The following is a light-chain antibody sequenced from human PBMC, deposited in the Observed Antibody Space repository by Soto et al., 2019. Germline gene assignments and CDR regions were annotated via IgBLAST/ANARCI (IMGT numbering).Light chain of an antibody. V-gene: IGKV3-15*01. J-gene: IGKJ1*01. CDR1: RSVSSK. CDR2: GAS. CDR3: QKYNRWPWT. Sequence: IGITQSPATLSVSPGEGGTLSCRASRSVSSKLAWYQQRPGQAPRLLIYGASTRATGIPARFSGSGSGTELALIISSLQSEDYEVYYCQKYNRWPWTFGQGTKVDIK.